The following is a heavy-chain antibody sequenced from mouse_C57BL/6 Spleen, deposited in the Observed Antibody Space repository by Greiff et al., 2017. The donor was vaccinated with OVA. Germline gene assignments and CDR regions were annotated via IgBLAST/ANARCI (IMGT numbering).Heavy chain of an antibody. V-gene: IGHV1-4*01. CDR2: INPSSGYS. Sequence: QVQLQQSGAELARPGASVKMSCKASGYTFTSYTMHWVKQRPGQGLEWIGYINPSSGYSKYNQKFKDKATLTADKSSSTAYMQLSSLTSEDSAVYYCARWGTTVVAPFDYWGQGTTLTVSS. CDR1: GYTFTSYT. J-gene: IGHJ2*01. D-gene: IGHD1-1*01. CDR3: ARWGTTVVAPFDY.